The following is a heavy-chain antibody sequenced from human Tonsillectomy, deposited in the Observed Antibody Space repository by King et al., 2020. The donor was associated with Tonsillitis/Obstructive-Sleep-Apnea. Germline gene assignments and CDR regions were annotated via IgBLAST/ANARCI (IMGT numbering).Heavy chain of an antibody. CDR3: ARDYYDSSGYYHGYFQH. CDR1: GYTFTSYD. V-gene: IGHV1-18*01. J-gene: IGHJ1*01. D-gene: IGHD3-22*01. CDR2: SRPYNGDT. Sequence: QLVQSGAEVKKPGASVKVSCKASGYTFTSYDITWVRQAPGQGLEWVGWSRPYNGDTNYAQKFQGRVTMTSDTSTSTAYMELRSLRSDDTAVYYCARDYYDSSGYYHGYFQHWGQGTLVTVSS.